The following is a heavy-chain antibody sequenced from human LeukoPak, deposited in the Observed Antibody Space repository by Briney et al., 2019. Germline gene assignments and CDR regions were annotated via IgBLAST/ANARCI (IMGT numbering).Heavy chain of an antibody. CDR2: IKQDGSEK. CDR1: GFTFSNYW. Sequence: GGSLRLSCAASGFTFSNYWMSWVRQAPGKGLEWVANIKQDGSEKYYVDSVKGRFTISRDNAKNSLYLQMNSLRAEDTAVYYCARSYCTDGSCENLDYWGQGTLVSVSS. V-gene: IGHV3-7*01. CDR3: ARSYCTDGSCENLDY. D-gene: IGHD2-15*01. J-gene: IGHJ4*02.